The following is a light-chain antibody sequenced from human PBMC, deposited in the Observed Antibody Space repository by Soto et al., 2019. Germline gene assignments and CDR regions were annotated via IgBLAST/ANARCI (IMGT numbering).Light chain of an antibody. CDR2: AAS. V-gene: IGKV1-12*01. J-gene: IGKJ1*01. CDR3: QQNYRATPWT. CDR1: HYISMW. Sequence: DIQMTQSPSAMSASVGDRVTITCRASHYISMWLAWYQHKPGKAPKLLINAASSLERGVPSRFSGGGSGTDFTLNISSLQPDDFATYYCQQNYRATPWTFGQGTKVDIK.